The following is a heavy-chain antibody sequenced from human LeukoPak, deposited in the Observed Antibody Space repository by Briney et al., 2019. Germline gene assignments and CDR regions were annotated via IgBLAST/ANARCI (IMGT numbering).Heavy chain of an antibody. D-gene: IGHD3-22*01. CDR3: ARVANYYDSSGYYSYFDY. V-gene: IGHV4-59*01. Sequence: SETLSLTCTVSGGSISSYYWSWTQQPPGKGLEWIGYIYYSGSTNYNPSLKSRVTISVDTSKNQFSLKLSSVTAADTAVYYCARVANYYDSSGYYSYFDYWGQGTLVTVSS. CDR1: GGSISSYY. CDR2: IYYSGST. J-gene: IGHJ4*02.